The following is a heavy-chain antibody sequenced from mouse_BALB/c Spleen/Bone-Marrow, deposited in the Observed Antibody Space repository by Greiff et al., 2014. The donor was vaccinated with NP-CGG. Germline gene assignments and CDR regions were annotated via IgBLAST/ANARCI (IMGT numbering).Heavy chain of an antibody. CDR2: IWGGGST. CDR3: AKLGRSYYYFDV. Sequence: VMLVELGPGLVAPSQSLSITCTVSGFSLTDYGVSWIRQPPGKGLEWLGVIWGGGSTYYNSALKSRLSISKDNSKSQVFLKMNSLQTVDSAMYYCAKLGRSYYYFDVWGAGTTVTVSS. D-gene: IGHD1-1*01. CDR1: GFSLTDYG. V-gene: IGHV2-6-5*01. J-gene: IGHJ1*01.